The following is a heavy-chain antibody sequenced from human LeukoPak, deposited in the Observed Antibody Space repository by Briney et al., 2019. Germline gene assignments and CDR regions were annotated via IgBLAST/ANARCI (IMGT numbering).Heavy chain of an antibody. CDR2: IYYSGST. CDR1: GGSISSYY. D-gene: IGHD3-16*01. J-gene: IGHJ5*02. Sequence: PSETLSLTCTVSGGSISSYYWSWIRKPPGKGLEWIGYIYYSGSTNYNPSLKSRVTISVDKSKNQFSLKLSSVTAADPAVYYCARVYANWFDPWGPGTLVTVSS. V-gene: IGHV4-59*01. CDR3: ARVYANWFDP.